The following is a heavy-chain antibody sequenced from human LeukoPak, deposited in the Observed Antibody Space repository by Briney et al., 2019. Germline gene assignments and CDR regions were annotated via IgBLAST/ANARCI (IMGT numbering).Heavy chain of an antibody. Sequence: GGSLRLSCAASGFTVSSNYMSWVRQAPGKGLEWVSVIYSGGSTYYADSVKGRFTISRDNAKNSLYLQMNNLRAEDTAVYFCARETVSSVTDSDGFDSWGQGTLVTVSS. CDR3: ARETVSSVTDSDGFDS. CDR2: IYSGGST. V-gene: IGHV3-66*01. J-gene: IGHJ4*02. D-gene: IGHD5-18*01. CDR1: GFTVSSNY.